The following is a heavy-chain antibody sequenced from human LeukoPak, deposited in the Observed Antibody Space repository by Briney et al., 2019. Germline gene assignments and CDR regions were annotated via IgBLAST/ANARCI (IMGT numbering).Heavy chain of an antibody. V-gene: IGHV4-39*01. CDR1: GGSISSSSYY. CDR2: IYYNGST. CDR3: ARCPPMVRGVIGFYYYYMDV. Sequence: SETLSLTCTVSGGSISSSSYYWGWIRQPPGKGLEWIGRIYYNGSTYYNPSLKSRVTISVDTSKNQFSLKLSSVTAADTAVYYCARCPPMVRGVIGFYYYYMDVWGKGTTVTVSS. J-gene: IGHJ6*03. D-gene: IGHD3-10*01.